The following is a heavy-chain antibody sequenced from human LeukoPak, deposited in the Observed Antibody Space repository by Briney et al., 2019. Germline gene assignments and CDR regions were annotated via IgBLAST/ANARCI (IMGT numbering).Heavy chain of an antibody. CDR3: ARARNDYDSNGFSFLDY. J-gene: IGHJ4*02. V-gene: IGHV3-23*01. CDR1: GFTFSNYA. Sequence: PGGSLRLSCAASGFTFSNYAMSWVRQAPGKGLEWVSAIRGSGGSTYYADSVRGRFTISRDNSKNTLYLQMNSLRAEDTALYYCARARNDYDSNGFSFLDYWGQGTLVTVSS. D-gene: IGHD3-22*01. CDR2: IRGSGGST.